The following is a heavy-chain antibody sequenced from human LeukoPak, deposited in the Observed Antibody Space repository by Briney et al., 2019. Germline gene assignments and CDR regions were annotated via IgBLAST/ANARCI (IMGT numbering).Heavy chain of an antibody. V-gene: IGHV1-46*01. CDR1: GYTFTSYY. J-gene: IGHJ4*02. CDR3: ARGGGSYYAYFDY. CDR2: INPSGGST. Sequence: ASVTVSCTASGYTFTSYYMHWVRQAPGQGLEWMGIINPSGGSTSYAQKFQGRVTMTRDTSTSTVYMGLSSLRSEDTAVYYCARGGGSYYAYFDYWGQGTLVTVSS. D-gene: IGHD1-26*01.